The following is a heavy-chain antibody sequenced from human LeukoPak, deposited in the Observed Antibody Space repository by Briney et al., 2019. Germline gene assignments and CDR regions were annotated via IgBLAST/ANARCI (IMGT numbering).Heavy chain of an antibody. CDR2: FDPEDGET. D-gene: IGHD1-26*01. V-gene: IGHV1-24*01. CDR3: ATVVMYSGSYWG. Sequence: ASVKVSCKASGYTFTSYYMHWVRQAPGKGLEWMGGFDPEDGETIYAQKFQGRVTMTEDTSTDTAYMELSSLRSEDTAVYYCATVVMYSGSYWGWGQGTLVTVSS. J-gene: IGHJ4*02. CDR1: GYTFTSYY.